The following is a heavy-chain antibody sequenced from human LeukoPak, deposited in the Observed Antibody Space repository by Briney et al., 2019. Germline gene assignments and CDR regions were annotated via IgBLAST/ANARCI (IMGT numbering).Heavy chain of an antibody. Sequence: KTSETLSLTRTVSGGSISSSTYYWGWIRQPPGKGLEWIGSIFYSGSTYYNPSLKSRVTISVDTSKNQFSLKLSSVTAADTAVYYCARDGISGVITLGDYWGQGTLVTVSS. CDR2: IFYSGST. CDR3: ARDGISGVITLGDY. D-gene: IGHD3-22*01. J-gene: IGHJ4*02. CDR1: GGSISSSTYY. V-gene: IGHV4-39*07.